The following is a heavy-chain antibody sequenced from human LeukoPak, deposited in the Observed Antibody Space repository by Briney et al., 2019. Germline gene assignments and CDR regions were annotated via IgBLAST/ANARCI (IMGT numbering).Heavy chain of an antibody. CDR3: AREATGLARYFDY. CDR2: IYTSGST. J-gene: IGHJ4*02. D-gene: IGHD5-12*01. V-gene: IGHV4-4*07. Sequence: SETLSLTCTVSGNSISSYSWSWIRQPAGKGLEWIGRIYTSGSTNYNPSLKSRVTMSVDTSKNQFSLNLSSVTAADTAVYYCAREATGLARYFDYWGQGTLVTVSS. CDR1: GNSISSYS.